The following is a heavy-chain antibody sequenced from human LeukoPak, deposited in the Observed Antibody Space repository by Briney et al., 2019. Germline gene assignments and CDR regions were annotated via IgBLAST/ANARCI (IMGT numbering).Heavy chain of an antibody. D-gene: IGHD3-22*01. V-gene: IGHV4-31*03. CDR1: GGSISSGGYY. CDR2: IYYSGST. Sequence: SQTLSLTCTVSGGSISSGGYYWSWIRQHPGKGLEWIGYIYYSGSTYYNPSLKSRVTISVDTSKNQFSLKLSSVTAADTAVYYCARGDTMIVVVNGARYFDYWGQGTLVTVSS. CDR3: ARGDTMIVVVNGARYFDY. J-gene: IGHJ4*02.